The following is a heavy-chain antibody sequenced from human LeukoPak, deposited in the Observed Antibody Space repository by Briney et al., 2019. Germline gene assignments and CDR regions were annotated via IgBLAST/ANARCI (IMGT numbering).Heavy chain of an antibody. J-gene: IGHJ5*02. CDR1: GGSMRSSNFY. Sequence: PSETLSLTCTVSGGSMRSSNFYWAWIRQSPGKGLEWIGNINYSGHTYFNPSVKSRVTLSVDVSKNRFSLNLTSVTAADTALYFCARTHFDSLGWFDPWGQGTLVTVSS. CDR2: INYSGHT. CDR3: ARTHFDSLGWFDP. V-gene: IGHV4-39*07. D-gene: IGHD3-9*01.